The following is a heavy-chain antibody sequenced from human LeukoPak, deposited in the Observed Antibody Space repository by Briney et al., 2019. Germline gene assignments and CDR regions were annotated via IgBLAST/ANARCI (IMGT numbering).Heavy chain of an antibody. CDR1: GGSISSGGYY. J-gene: IGHJ5*02. V-gene: IGHV4-30-2*01. D-gene: IGHD4-23*01. CDR3: ARGSRAWVVTLPMYNWFDP. CDR2: IYHSGST. Sequence: PSETLSLTCTVSGGSISSGGYYWSWIRQPPGKGLEWIGYIYHSGSTYYNPSLKSRVTISVDRSKNQFSLKLSSVTAADTAVYYCARGSRAWVVTLPMYNWFDPWGQGTLVTVSS.